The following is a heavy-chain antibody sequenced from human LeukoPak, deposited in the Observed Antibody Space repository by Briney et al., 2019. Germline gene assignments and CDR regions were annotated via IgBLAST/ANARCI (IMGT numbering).Heavy chain of an antibody. J-gene: IGHJ5*02. CDR2: INDYTGDT. D-gene: IGHD2-8*01. V-gene: IGHV4-34*01. CDR1: GGSFTDYF. CDR3: ARAVSRWSDP. Sequence: SETLSLTCTVYGGSFTDYFWTWIRQSPGKGLEWIGEINDYTGDTNYNPSLNSRVSISLEKSKNQFSLELRSVTAADTAVYYCARAVSRWSDPWGQGTLVTVSS.